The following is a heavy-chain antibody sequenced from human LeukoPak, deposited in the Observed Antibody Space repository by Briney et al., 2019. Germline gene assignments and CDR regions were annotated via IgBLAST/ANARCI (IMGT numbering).Heavy chain of an antibody. CDR2: ISWNSGSI. CDR1: GFTFDDYA. Sequence: QSGGSLRLSCAASGFTFDDYAMHWVRQAPGKGLEWVSGISWNSGSIGYEDSVKGRFTISRDNAKNSLYLQMNSLRAEDTAVYYCARDRIIVATITGGYYYYGMDVWGQGTTVTVSS. V-gene: IGHV3-9*01. CDR3: ARDRIIVATITGGYYYYGMDV. D-gene: IGHD5-12*01. J-gene: IGHJ6*02.